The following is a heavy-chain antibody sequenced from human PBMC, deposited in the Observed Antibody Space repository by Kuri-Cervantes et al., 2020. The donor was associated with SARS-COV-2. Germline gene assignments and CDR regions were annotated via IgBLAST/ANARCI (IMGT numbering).Heavy chain of an antibody. J-gene: IGHJ4*02. CDR1: GFTFSSYS. CDR2: ISSSSSYI. CDR3: AREPQGSSGYDYFDY. D-gene: IGHD5-12*01. Sequence: GESLKISCAASGFTFSSYSMNWVRQAPGKGLEWVSSISSSSSYIYYADSVKGRFTISRDNAKNSLYLQMNSLRAEDTAVYYCAREPQGSSGYDYFDYWGQGTLVTVSS. V-gene: IGHV3-21*01.